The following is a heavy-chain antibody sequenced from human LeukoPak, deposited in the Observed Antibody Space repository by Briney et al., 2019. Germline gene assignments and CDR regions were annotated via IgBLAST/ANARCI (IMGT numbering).Heavy chain of an antibody. Sequence: ASVKVSCKASEYTFTGYYIHWVGQAPGQGLEWMGWIDPNTGDSNYVQKFQGRVTMTRDTSISTAYMELSRLRSDDTAFYYCARIRYCGGISCYYIDYWGQGTLVTVSS. V-gene: IGHV1-2*02. CDR3: ARIRYCGGISCYYIDY. D-gene: IGHD2-2*01. CDR1: EYTFTGYY. CDR2: IDPNTGDS. J-gene: IGHJ4*02.